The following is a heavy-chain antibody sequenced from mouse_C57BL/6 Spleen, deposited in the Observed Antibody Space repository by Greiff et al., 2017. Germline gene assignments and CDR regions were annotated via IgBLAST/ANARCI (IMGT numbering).Heavy chain of an antibody. CDR3: ARRGGNYVSWCAY. J-gene: IGHJ3*01. CDR1: GYTFTSYW. V-gene: IGHV1-55*01. D-gene: IGHD2-1*01. Sequence: QVQLQQPGAELVKPGASVKMSCKASGYTFTSYWITWVKQRPGQGLEWIGDIYPGSGSTNYNEKFKSKATLTVDTSSSTAYMQLSSLTSEDSAVYYCARRGGNYVSWCAYWGQGTLVTVSA. CDR2: IYPGSGST.